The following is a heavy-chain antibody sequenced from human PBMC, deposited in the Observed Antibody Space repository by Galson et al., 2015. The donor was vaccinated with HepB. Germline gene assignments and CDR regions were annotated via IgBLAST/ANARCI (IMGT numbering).Heavy chain of an antibody. Sequence: SLRLSCAASGFTFSSYAMTWVRQAPGKGLEWVSSISATGGTTYYADSVKGRFTISRDSSRNTVRLQMNVLRVDDTAVYYCAKKSSSDCYGYDFDCWGQGTLVTVSS. D-gene: IGHD5-18*01. V-gene: IGHV3-23*01. CDR1: GFTFSSYA. CDR3: AKKSSSDCYGYDFDC. J-gene: IGHJ4*02. CDR2: ISATGGTT.